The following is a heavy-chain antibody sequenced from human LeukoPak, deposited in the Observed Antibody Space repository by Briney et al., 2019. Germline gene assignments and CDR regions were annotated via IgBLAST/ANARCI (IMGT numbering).Heavy chain of an antibody. CDR2: ISGSGGST. D-gene: IGHD3-10*01. J-gene: IGHJ5*02. CDR3: AREGTMVREVRFDP. V-gene: IGHV3-23*01. Sequence: HPARSLSLSGAASAFTFSSNAMSWVRQAPGKGLEWVLAISGSGGSTYYADPVKGRFTISRDNSKNTLYLQMNRRRAEDTAVYYCAREGTMVREVRFDPWGQGTLVTVSS. CDR1: AFTFSSNA.